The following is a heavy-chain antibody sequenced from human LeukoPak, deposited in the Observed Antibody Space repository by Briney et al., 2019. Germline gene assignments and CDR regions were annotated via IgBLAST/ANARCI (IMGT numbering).Heavy chain of an antibody. CDR2: ISNSGSSI. D-gene: IGHD5-24*01. V-gene: IGHV3-48*03. J-gene: IGHJ4*02. CDR3: ARTRDGPFAY. Sequence: PGGSLRLSCAASGFTFSSYEMNWVRRAPGKGLEWLSHISNSGSSIQYADSVKGRFTISRDNAKNSLYLQMNSLRVEDTAVYYCARTRDGPFAYWGQGTLVTVSS. CDR1: GFTFSSYE.